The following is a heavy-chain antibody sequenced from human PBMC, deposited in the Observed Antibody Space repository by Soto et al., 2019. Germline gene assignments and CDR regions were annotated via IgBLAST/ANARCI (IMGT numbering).Heavy chain of an antibody. Sequence: SDTCSVADGSISSRSYYRGRIRQPPGKGLEWIGSIYYSGSTYYNPSLKIRVTISVDTSKNHFSLRLSSVTAADSAVYYCVRQLGKLVIWGQGTMVSVSS. V-gene: IGHV4-39*01. CDR2: IYYSGST. J-gene: IGHJ3*02. CDR1: DGSISSRSYY. CDR3: VRQLGKLVI. D-gene: IGHD7-27*01.